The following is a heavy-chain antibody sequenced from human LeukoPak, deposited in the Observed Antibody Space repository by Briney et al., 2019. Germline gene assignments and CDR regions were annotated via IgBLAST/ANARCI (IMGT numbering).Heavy chain of an antibody. CDR3: ARGGPGEKDALR. D-gene: IGHD2-15*01. CDR2: ISSSSSYI. CDR1: GFTFSSYS. V-gene: IGHV3-21*01. J-gene: IGHJ4*02. Sequence: GGSLRLSCASSGFTFSSYSMNWVRQAPGKGLEWVSSISSSSSYIYYADSVKGRFTISRDNAKNSLYLQMNSLRAEDTAVYYCARGGPGEKDALRWGQGTLVTVSS.